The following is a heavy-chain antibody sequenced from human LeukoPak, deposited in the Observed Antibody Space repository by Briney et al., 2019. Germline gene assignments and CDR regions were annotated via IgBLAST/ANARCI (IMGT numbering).Heavy chain of an antibody. V-gene: IGHV4-39*01. D-gene: IGHD4-17*01. CDR2: IYYSGST. Sequence: TPSETLSFTCTVSGGSISSSSYYWGWIRQPPGKGLEWIGSIYYSGSTYYNPSLKSRVTISVDTSKNQFSLKLSSVTAADTAVYYCARLYGDYVGFWGQGTLVTVSS. J-gene: IGHJ4*02. CDR3: ARLYGDYVGF. CDR1: GGSISSSSYY.